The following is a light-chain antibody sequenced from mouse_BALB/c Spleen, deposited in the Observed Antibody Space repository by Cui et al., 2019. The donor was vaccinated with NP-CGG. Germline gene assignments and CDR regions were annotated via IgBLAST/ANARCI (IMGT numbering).Light chain of an antibody. CDR1: TGAVTTNNF. CDR3: ALWYSNHWV. V-gene: IGLV1*01. CDR2: GTN. J-gene: IGLJ1*01. Sequence: QAVVPQASPLTTSPGETVTLTCRSNTGAVTTNNFANWVQEKPDHLFTGLIGGTNNRAPGVPARFSGSLIGDKAALTITGAQTEDEAIYFCALWYSNHWVFGGGTKLTVL.